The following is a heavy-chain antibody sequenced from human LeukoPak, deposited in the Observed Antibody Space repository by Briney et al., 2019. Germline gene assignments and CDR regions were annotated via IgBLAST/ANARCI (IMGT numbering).Heavy chain of an antibody. J-gene: IGHJ4*02. CDR2: IYYSGST. CDR1: GGSISSYY. Sequence: SETLSLTCTVSGGSISSYYWSWIRQPPGRGLEWIGYIYYSGSTNYNPSLKSRVTISVDTSKNQFSLKLSSVTAADTAVYYCARAANYDFWSGYYHFDYWGQGTLVTVS. D-gene: IGHD3-3*01. V-gene: IGHV4-59*01. CDR3: ARAANYDFWSGYYHFDY.